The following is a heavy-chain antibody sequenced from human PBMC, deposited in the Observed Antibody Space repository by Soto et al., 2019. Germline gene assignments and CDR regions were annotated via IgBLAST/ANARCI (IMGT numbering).Heavy chain of an antibody. J-gene: IGHJ4*02. V-gene: IGHV4-31*02. D-gene: IGHD3-22*01. Sequence: SETLSLTXTVSGGSISSGGYYWSWIRQHPGKGLEWIGYIYYSGSTYYNPSLKSRVTISVDTSKNQFSLKLSSVTAADTAVYYCASGRWYYYDSSGYYSPYFDYWGQGTLVTVSS. CDR1: GGSISSGGYY. CDR3: ASGRWYYYDSSGYYSPYFDY. CDR2: IYYSGST.